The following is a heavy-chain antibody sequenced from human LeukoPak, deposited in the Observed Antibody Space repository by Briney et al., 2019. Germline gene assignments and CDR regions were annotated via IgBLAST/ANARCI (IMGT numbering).Heavy chain of an antibody. CDR2: TNWNGGST. V-gene: IGHV3-20*01. Sequence: GGSLRLSCATSGFIFDNYGMTWVRQAPGKGLEWVSGTNWNGGSTGYADSVKGRFIISRDNAKNCLYLQMNSPSAEDTALYHCARVHTAGGYSGTDYWGQGTLVTVSS. CDR1: GFIFDNYG. D-gene: IGHD1-26*01. J-gene: IGHJ4*02. CDR3: ARVHTAGGYSGTDY.